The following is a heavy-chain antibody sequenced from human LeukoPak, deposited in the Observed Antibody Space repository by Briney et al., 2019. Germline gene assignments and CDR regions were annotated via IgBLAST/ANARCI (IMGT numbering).Heavy chain of an antibody. D-gene: IGHD3-9*01. Sequence: GGSLRLSCAASGFSISTYSMHWVRQAPGKGLEWLAVISYTGRDKSYADSVTGRFTISRDNSKNALYLQANTLRAEDTAVYYCARAYYAILTAKYDAFDVWGQGTMVTVSS. CDR1: GFSISTYS. J-gene: IGHJ3*01. CDR3: ARAYYAILTAKYDAFDV. CDR2: ISYTGRDK. V-gene: IGHV3-30*04.